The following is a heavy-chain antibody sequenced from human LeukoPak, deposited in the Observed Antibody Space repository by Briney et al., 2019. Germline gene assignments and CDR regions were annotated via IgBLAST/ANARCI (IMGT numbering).Heavy chain of an antibody. CDR1: GFSFSNYG. D-gene: IGHD2-15*01. Sequence: GGSLRLSCAASGFSFSNYGMHWVRQAPGKGLEWVAVISYDGSNKYHAGSVEGRFTISRDNSRDTLYLQLDSLRSEDTAVYYCAKGRGYCSGSSCHTGGDWGQGTLVTVSS. V-gene: IGHV3-30*18. CDR3: AKGRGYCSGSSCHTGGD. J-gene: IGHJ4*02. CDR2: ISYDGSNK.